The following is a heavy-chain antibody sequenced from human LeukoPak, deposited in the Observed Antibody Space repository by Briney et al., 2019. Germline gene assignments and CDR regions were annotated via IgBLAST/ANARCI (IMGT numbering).Heavy chain of an antibody. J-gene: IGHJ5*02. Sequence: PGGSLRLSCAASGFTFSDYYMSWIRQAPGKGLEWVSYISSSGSTIYYADSVKGRFTISRDNAKNSLYLRTNSLRAEDTAVYYCARDETGYYNIDIGWFDPWGQGTLVTVSS. CDR2: ISSSGSTI. D-gene: IGHD3-9*01. V-gene: IGHV3-11*01. CDR1: GFTFSDYY. CDR3: ARDETGYYNIDIGWFDP.